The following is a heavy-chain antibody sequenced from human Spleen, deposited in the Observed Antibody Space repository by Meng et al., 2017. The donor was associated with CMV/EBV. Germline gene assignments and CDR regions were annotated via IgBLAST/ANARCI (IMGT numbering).Heavy chain of an antibody. J-gene: IGHJ6*02. V-gene: IGHV1-18*04. Sequence: ASVKVSCKASGYTFTGYYMHWVRQAPGQGLEWMGWISAYNGHTNYAQNLQGRVTMTTDTSTSTAYMELRRLTSHDTAMYYCARDAFITGTTYYYGMDVWGQGTTVTVSS. D-gene: IGHD1-20*01. CDR3: ARDAFITGTTYYYGMDV. CDR1: GYTFTGYY. CDR2: ISAYNGHT.